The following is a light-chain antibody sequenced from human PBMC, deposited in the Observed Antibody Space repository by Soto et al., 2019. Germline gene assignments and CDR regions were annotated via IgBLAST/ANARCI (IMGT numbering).Light chain of an antibody. CDR3: AAWDDSLYGYV. Sequence: QSVLTQPPSASGTPGQRVTISCSGSSSNIGSNAVNWYQQLPGTAPKLLIYSNNDRPSGVPDRFSGSKSGTSASLAISGLQSEDEADYFCAAWDDSLYGYVFGTGTKLTVL. V-gene: IGLV1-44*01. CDR1: SSNIGSNA. J-gene: IGLJ1*01. CDR2: SNN.